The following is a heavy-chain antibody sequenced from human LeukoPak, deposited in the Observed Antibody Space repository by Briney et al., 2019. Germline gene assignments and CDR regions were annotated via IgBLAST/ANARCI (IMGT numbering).Heavy chain of an antibody. CDR1: GGSISHSRYY. V-gene: IGHV4-39*07. D-gene: IGHD2-15*01. J-gene: IGHJ3*02. CDR3: ARERGAAERIVVVVAATDAFDI. CDR2: IYYSGST. Sequence: SSETLSLTCTVSGGSISHSRYYWGCIRQPPGKGLEWIGSIYYSGSTYYNPSFKSRVTISVDTSKNQFSLKLSSVTAADTAVYYCARERGAAERIVVVVAATDAFDIWGQGTMVTVSS.